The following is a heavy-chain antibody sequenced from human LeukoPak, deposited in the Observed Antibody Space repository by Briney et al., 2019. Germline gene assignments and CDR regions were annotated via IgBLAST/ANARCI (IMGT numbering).Heavy chain of an antibody. CDR2: IKSKTDGGTT. V-gene: IGHV3-15*01. CDR3: ATAAYYYDRSGYQTDY. J-gene: IGHJ4*02. D-gene: IGHD3-22*01. CDR1: GFSFNNAW. Sequence: GGSLRLSCAASGFSFNNAWMNWARQAPGKGLEWVGRIKSKTDGGTTDYAAPVKGRFTISREDSQNALYLQMNTLKTEDTAVYYCATAAYYYDRSGYQTDYWGQGTLVTVSS.